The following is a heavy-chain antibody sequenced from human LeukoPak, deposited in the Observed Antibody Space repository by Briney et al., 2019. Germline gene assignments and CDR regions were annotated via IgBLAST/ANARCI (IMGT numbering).Heavy chain of an antibody. CDR2: ISDSGGRT. V-gene: IGHV3-23*01. D-gene: IGHD3-10*01. CDR1: GFTFRNYG. Sequence: GGSLRLSCAASGFTFRNYGMNWVRQAPGKGLEWVSGISDSGGRTYYADSVKGRFIISRDNSKNTLYLQMNSLRPEDTAVYYCAKFGSRLRSYYYYMDVWGKGTTVTISS. J-gene: IGHJ6*03. CDR3: AKFGSRLRSYYYYMDV.